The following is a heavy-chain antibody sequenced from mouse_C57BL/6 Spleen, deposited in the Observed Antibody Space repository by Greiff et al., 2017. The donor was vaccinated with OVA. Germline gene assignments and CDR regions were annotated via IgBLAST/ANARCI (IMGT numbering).Heavy chain of an antibody. J-gene: IGHJ2*01. D-gene: IGHD1-1*01. V-gene: IGHV1-82*01. CDR1: GYAFSSSW. CDR2: IYPGDGDT. CDR3: ARWVITTVVAHFDY. Sequence: VHLVESGPELVKPGASVKISCKASGYAFSSSWMNWVKQRPGKGLEWIGRIYPGDGDTNYNGKFKGKATLTADKSSSTAYMQLSSLTSEDSAVYFCARWVITTVVAHFDYWGQGTTLTVSS.